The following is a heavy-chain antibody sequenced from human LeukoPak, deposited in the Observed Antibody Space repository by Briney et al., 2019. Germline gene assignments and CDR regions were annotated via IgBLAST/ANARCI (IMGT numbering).Heavy chain of an antibody. V-gene: IGHV1-69*05. CDR3: ARGGDYRYYFDY. CDR1: GGTFSSYA. CDR2: IIPIFGTA. J-gene: IGHJ4*02. Sequence: SVKVSCKASGGTFSSYAISWVRQAHGQGLEWMGGIIPIFGTANYAQKFQGRVTITTDESTSTAYMELSSLRSEDTVVYYCARGGDYRYYFDYWGQGTLVTVSS. D-gene: IGHD4-17*01.